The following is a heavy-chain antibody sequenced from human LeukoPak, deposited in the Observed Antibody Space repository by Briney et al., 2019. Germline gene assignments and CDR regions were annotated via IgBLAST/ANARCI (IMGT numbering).Heavy chain of an antibody. V-gene: IGHV4-39*07. CDR2: IYYSGST. CDR3: ARDVVDHNWFDP. CDR1: GGPISSSSYY. J-gene: IGHJ5*02. D-gene: IGHD2-15*01. Sequence: SETLSLTCTVSGGPISSSSYYWGWIRQPPGKGLEWIGSIYYSGSTYYNPSLKSRVTMSVDTSKNQFSLKLSSVTAADTAVYYCARDVVDHNWFDPWGQGTLVTVSS.